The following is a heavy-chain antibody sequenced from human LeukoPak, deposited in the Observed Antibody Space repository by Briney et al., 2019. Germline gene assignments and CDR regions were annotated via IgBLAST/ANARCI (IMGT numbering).Heavy chain of an antibody. CDR3: ARGRWGSSGYYSLLDY. J-gene: IGHJ4*02. V-gene: IGHV1-8*01. CDR1: GYTFTSYD. CDR2: MNPNSGNT. D-gene: IGHD3-22*01. Sequence: GASVKVSCKASGYTFTSYDINWVRQATGQGLKWMGWMNPNSGNTGYAQKFQGRVTMTRNTSISTAYMELSSLRSEDTAVYYCARGRWGSSGYYSLLDYWGQGTLVTVSS.